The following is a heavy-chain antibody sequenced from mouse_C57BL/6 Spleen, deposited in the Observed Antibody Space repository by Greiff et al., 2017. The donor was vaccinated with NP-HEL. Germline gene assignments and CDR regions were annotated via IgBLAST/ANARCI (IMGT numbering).Heavy chain of an antibody. Sequence: EVKLEESGGGLVKPGGSLKLSCAASGFTFSSYAMSWVRQTPEKRLEWVATISDGGSYTYYPDNVKGRFTISRDNAKNNLYLQMSHLKSEDTAMYYCARDLLYYYGSSYNYAMDYWGQGTSVTVSS. V-gene: IGHV5-4*01. CDR1: GFTFSSYA. CDR3: ARDLLYYYGSSYNYAMDY. CDR2: ISDGGSYT. D-gene: IGHD1-1*01. J-gene: IGHJ4*01.